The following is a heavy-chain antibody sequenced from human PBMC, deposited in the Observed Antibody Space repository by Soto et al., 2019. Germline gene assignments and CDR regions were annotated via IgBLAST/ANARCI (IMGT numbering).Heavy chain of an antibody. D-gene: IGHD3-9*01. CDR1: GYSFATHW. V-gene: IGHV5-51*01. CDR2: MYPGDSDT. J-gene: IGHJ4*02. Sequence: GESLKLSWNGSGYSFATHWIGWVRQMPGKGLEWMGIMYPGDSDTRYGPSFEGRVTISADKSINTAYLQWHSLEAADTAMYYCARRGRELDKYDVLIGFDYWGQGTLVTVSS. CDR3: ARRGRELDKYDVLIGFDY.